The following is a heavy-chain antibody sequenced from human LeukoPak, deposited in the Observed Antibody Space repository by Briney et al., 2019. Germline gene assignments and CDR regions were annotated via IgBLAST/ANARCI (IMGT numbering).Heavy chain of an antibody. CDR3: ATESRSYYYGLDV. CDR1: GYTLTELS. V-gene: IGHV1-24*01. J-gene: IGHJ6*02. Sequence: GASVKVSCKVSGYTLTELSMHWVRQAPGKGLEWMGSFNPEDDETIYAQKFQGGVTMTEDTSADTAYMELSSLRSEDTAMYYCATESRSYYYGLDVWGQGTTVTVSS. CDR2: FNPEDDET.